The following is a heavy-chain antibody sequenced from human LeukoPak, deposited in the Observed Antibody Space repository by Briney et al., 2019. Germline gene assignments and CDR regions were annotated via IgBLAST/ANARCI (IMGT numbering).Heavy chain of an antibody. CDR1: GFTFSGSA. J-gene: IGHJ4*02. CDR2: IRSKANSYAT. Sequence: GSLRLSCAASGFTFSGSAMHWVRQASGKGLEWVGRIRSKANSYATAYAASVKGRFTISRDDSKNTAYLQMNSLKTEDTAVYYCTRHGYCSSTSCYPDYWGQGTLVTVSS. D-gene: IGHD2-2*03. CDR3: TRHGYCSSTSCYPDY. V-gene: IGHV3-73*01.